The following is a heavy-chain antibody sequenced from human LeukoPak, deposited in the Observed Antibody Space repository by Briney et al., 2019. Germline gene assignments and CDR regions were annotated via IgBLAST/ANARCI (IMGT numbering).Heavy chain of an antibody. Sequence: GGSLRLSCAASGFTLSIYWMSWIRQAPGKGLEWVANIKQDGSEKHYVDSVKGRFTISRDHAKNSLFLQMNSLRAEDTAVYFCARDYYASGSHDYWGQGTLVTVSS. J-gene: IGHJ4*02. V-gene: IGHV3-7*01. CDR1: GFTLSIYW. D-gene: IGHD3-10*01. CDR2: IKQDGSEK. CDR3: ARDYYASGSHDY.